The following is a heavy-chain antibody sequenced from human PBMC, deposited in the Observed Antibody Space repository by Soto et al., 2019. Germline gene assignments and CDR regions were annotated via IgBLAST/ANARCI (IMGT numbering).Heavy chain of an antibody. CDR2: IILPFGTP. CDR1: GTTFRNFA. D-gene: IGHD3-22*01. V-gene: IGHV1-69*13. Sequence: SVKVSCKASGTTFRNFAIGWVRQAPGQGLEWMGGIILPFGTPNYAQKFQGRVTISADESMTTAYKELRGLRSEDTAVYYCVRGPDYEGYFDYWGQGTLVTVSS. J-gene: IGHJ4*02. CDR3: VRGPDYEGYFDY.